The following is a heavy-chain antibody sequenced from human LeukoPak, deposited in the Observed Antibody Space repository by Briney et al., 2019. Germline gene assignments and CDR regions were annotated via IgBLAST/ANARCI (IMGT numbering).Heavy chain of an antibody. V-gene: IGHV4-34*01. D-gene: IGHD6-13*01. Sequence: PSETLSLTCAVYGGSFSGYYWSWIRQPPGKGLEWIGGINHSGSTNYNPSLKSRVTISVDTSKNQFSLKLSSVTAADTAVYYCARRHIAADAFDIWGQGTMVTVSS. CDR1: GGSFSGYY. CDR3: ARRHIAADAFDI. J-gene: IGHJ3*02. CDR2: INHSGST.